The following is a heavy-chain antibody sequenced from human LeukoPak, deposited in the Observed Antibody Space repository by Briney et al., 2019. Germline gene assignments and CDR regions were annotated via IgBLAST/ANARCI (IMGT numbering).Heavy chain of an antibody. CDR3: ARGAAAGSEYFQH. CDR2: IWYDGSNK. CDR1: GFTSSAYG. Sequence: PGGSLRLSCAASGFTSSAYGMHWVRQAPGKGLEWVSVIWYDGSNKYYADSVKGRFTISRDNSKNTLYLQLNSLGAEDTAVYYCARGAAAGSEYFQHWGQGTLVTVSS. V-gene: IGHV3-33*01. J-gene: IGHJ1*01. D-gene: IGHD6-13*01.